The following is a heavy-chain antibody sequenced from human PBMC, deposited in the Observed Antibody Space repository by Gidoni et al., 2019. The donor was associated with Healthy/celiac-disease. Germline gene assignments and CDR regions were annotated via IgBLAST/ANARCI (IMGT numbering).Heavy chain of an antibody. Sequence: QVTLKESGPVLVKPTETLTLTCPVPGFPLSNARMGVSWIRQPPGKALEWLAHIFSNDEKSYSTSMKSRLTISKDTSKSQVVLTMTNMDPVDTATYYCARIAGSPKPPGPHFDYWGQGTLVTVSS. CDR1: GFPLSNARMG. CDR3: ARIAGSPKPPGPHFDY. J-gene: IGHJ4*02. V-gene: IGHV2-26*01. D-gene: IGHD2-8*02. CDR2: IFSNDEK.